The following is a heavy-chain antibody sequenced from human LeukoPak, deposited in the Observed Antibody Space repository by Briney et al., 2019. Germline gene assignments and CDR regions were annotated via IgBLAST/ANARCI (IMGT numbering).Heavy chain of an antibody. CDR2: IYYSGST. CDR1: GGSISSSSYY. V-gene: IGHV4-39*07. J-gene: IGHJ4*02. CDR3: ARAPRLGIAAAGFDY. Sequence: PSETLSLTCTVSGGSISSSSYYWGWIRQPPGKGLEWIGSIYYSGSTYYNPSLKSRVTISVDTSKNQFSLKLSSVTAADTAVYYCARAPRLGIAAAGFDYWGQGTLVTVSS. D-gene: IGHD6-13*01.